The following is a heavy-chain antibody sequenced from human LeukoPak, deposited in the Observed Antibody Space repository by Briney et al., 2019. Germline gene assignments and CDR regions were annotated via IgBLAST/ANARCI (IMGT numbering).Heavy chain of an antibody. CDR1: GDSIGTYF. CDR3: ARDFVGTGVVGFDM. J-gene: IGHJ3*02. D-gene: IGHD2-8*02. CDR2: VYDGGRT. Sequence: PSETLSLTCTVSGDSIGTYFWNWIRQSAGEGLEWIGHVYDGGRTNYNPSLKGRVTISVDTSRNLFSLRLSSVTAADTAIYYCARDFVGTGVVGFDMWGQGTMVTVSS. V-gene: IGHV4-4*07.